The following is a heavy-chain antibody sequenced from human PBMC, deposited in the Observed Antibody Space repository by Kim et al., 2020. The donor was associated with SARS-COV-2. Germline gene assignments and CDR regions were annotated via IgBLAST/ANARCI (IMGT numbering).Heavy chain of an antibody. Sequence: ASVKVSCKASGYTFTSYAMHWVRQAPGQRLEWMGWINAGNGNTKYSQKFQGRVTITRDTSASTAYMELSSLRSEDTAVYYCARDPPYYYDSSGLDYWGQGTLVTVSS. J-gene: IGHJ4*02. D-gene: IGHD3-22*01. V-gene: IGHV1-3*01. CDR2: INAGNGNT. CDR3: ARDPPYYYDSSGLDY. CDR1: GYTFTSYA.